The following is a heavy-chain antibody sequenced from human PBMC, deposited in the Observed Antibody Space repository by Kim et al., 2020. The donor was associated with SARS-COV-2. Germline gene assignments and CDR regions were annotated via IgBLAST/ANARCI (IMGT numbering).Heavy chain of an antibody. CDR1: GFTFSSYW. Sequence: GGSLRLSCAASGFTFSSYWMNWVRQAPGKGLVWVSRINGDGSSTIYADSVKGRFTISRDNAKSTLYVQMNSLRAEDTAVYYCARGHYDGSGYYYQSSQRRFDSWGQGTLVTVSS. D-gene: IGHD3-22*01. CDR2: INGDGSST. CDR3: ARGHYDGSGYYYQSSQRRFDS. V-gene: IGHV3-74*01. J-gene: IGHJ5*01.